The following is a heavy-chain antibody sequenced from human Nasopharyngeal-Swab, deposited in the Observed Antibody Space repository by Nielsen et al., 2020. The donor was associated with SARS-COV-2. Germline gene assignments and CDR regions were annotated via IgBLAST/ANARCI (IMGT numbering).Heavy chain of an antibody. CDR2: INPSGGST. Sequence: ASVKVSCKASGYTFTSYYMHWVRQAPGQGLEWMGIINPSGGSTSYAQKFQGRVTMTKDTSTSTDYMELSSLRSEDTDVYYCARDSSHDAFDIWGQGTMVTASS. CDR1: GYTFTSYY. CDR3: ARDSSHDAFDI. V-gene: IGHV1-46*01. J-gene: IGHJ3*02.